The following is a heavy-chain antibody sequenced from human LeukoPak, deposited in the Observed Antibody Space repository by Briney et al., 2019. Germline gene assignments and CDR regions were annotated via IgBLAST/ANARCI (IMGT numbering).Heavy chain of an antibody. J-gene: IGHJ4*02. D-gene: IGHD1-26*01. CDR2: VDPEDGET. Sequence: ASVKVSCKASGYTFTGYYMHWVRQAPGQGLEWMGRVDPEDGETIYAERFQGRVTITADTSTDTAYMELSSLRSEDTAVYYCATDSGSWGQGTLVTVSS. CDR3: ATDSGS. V-gene: IGHV1-69-2*01. CDR1: GYTFTGYY.